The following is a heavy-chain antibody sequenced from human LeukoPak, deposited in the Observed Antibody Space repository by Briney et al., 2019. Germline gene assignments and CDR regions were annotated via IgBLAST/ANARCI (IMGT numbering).Heavy chain of an antibody. Sequence: PSETLSLTCTVSGDSISSSYWNWIRQPPGKGLEWVGYFYYNGSTNYNPSLKSRPTISVDTSSNQFSLQLSSVTAADTAVYYCPRHANAYSSSWFDYWGQGTLVTVSS. CDR1: GDSISSSY. J-gene: IGHJ4*02. CDR2: FYYNGST. D-gene: IGHD6-13*01. CDR3: PRHANAYSSSWFDY. V-gene: IGHV4-59*08.